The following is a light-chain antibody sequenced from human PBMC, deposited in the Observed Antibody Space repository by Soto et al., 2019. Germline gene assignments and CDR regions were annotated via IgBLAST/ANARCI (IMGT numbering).Light chain of an antibody. CDR3: QVWDSSSDHWV. J-gene: IGLJ3*02. Sequence: SYELTQPPSVSVAPGQTARITCGGTNIGTKSVHWYQQKPGQAPVLVVSDDSDRPSGIPERFSGSNPGDTATLTISRVEAGDEADYYCQVWDSSSDHWVFGGGTKLTVL. V-gene: IGLV3-21*02. CDR2: DDS. CDR1: NIGTKS.